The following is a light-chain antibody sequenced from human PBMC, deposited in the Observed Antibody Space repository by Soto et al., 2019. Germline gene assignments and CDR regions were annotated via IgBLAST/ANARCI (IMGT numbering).Light chain of an antibody. CDR1: QSVSSSY. CDR3: QQYGSSPPWT. CDR2: GAS. Sequence: EIGLTHSPGTLSLSPWERATLSCRASQSVSSSYLAWYQQKPGQAPRLLIYGASSRATGIPDRFSGSGSGTDSTLTISRLEPEDFAVYYCQQYGSSPPWTFGQGTKVDIK. V-gene: IGKV3-20*01. J-gene: IGKJ1*01.